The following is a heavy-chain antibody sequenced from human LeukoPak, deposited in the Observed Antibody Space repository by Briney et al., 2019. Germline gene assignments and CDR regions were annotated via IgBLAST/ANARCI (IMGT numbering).Heavy chain of an antibody. CDR1: GFTFSSYA. CDR2: ISGDGGST. V-gene: IGHV3-23*01. D-gene: IGHD2-21*02. J-gene: IGHJ3*01. CDR3: AKYGQDCGGDCYTDAFDY. Sequence: QPGGSLRLACAASGFTFSSYAMSWVRHAPRQGLEWHSAISGDGGSTYYEDSVKDRFTISRVNSKNALYMKMNSLRAEDMAVDYCAKYGQDCGGDCYTDAFDYWGQGTMVTVSS.